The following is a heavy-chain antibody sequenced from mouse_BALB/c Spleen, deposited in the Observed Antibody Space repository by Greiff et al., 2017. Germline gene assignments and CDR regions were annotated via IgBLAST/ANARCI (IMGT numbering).Heavy chain of an antibody. CDR1: GYTFTSYW. CDR3: ATNRDVGFAY. J-gene: IGHJ3*01. V-gene: IGHV1-7*01. D-gene: IGHD4-1*01. Sequence: QVQLQQSGAELAKPGASVKMSCKASGYTFTSYWMHWVKQRPGQGLEWIGYINPSTGYTEYNQKFKDKATLTADKSSSTAYMQVSSLTSEDSTVYYCATNRDVGFAYWGQGTLVTVSA. CDR2: INPSTGYT.